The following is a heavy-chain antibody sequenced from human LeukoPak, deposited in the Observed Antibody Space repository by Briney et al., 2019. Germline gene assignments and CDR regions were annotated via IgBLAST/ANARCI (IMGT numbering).Heavy chain of an antibody. CDR3: ASRSCSGGSCYGMEGYGMDV. J-gene: IGHJ6*02. CDR2: ISRSSSYI. V-gene: IGHV3-21*01. D-gene: IGHD2-15*01. Sequence: PGGSLRLSCAASGFTFSSYGNQWVRHAPGEGLEWVSSISRSSSYIYYAVSVKGRFTMARDNAKNSLDLQMNSLGAEDTAVYYCASRSCSGGSCYGMEGYGMDVGGQGTTVTVSS. CDR1: GFTFSSYG.